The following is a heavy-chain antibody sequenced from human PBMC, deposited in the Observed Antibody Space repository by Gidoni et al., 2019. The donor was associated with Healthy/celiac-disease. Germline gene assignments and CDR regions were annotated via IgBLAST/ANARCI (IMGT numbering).Heavy chain of an antibody. V-gene: IGHV4-59*08. CDR2: IYYSGST. CDR3: ARHLLYSNYALHDAFDI. J-gene: IGHJ3*02. D-gene: IGHD4-4*01. Sequence: QVQLQESGPGLVKPSETLSLTCTVSGGSISSYYWSWIRQPPGKGLEWIGYIYYSGSTNYNPSLKSRVTISVDTFKNQFSLKLSSVTAADTAVYYCARHLLYSNYALHDAFDIWGQGTMVTVSS. CDR1: GGSISSYY.